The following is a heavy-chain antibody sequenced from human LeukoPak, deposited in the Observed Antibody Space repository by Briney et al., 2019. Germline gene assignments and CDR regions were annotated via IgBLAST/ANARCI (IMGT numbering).Heavy chain of an antibody. Sequence: SETLSLTCAVYGGSFSGFYWSWIRQPPGKGLEWIGEINHSGSTNYNPSLKSRVTISVDTSKNQSSLKLSSVTAADTAVYYCASRSRYYGDYGAYFDYWGQGTLVTVSS. CDR3: ASRSRYYGDYGAYFDY. CDR2: INHSGST. D-gene: IGHD4-17*01. V-gene: IGHV4-34*01. J-gene: IGHJ4*02. CDR1: GGSFSGFY.